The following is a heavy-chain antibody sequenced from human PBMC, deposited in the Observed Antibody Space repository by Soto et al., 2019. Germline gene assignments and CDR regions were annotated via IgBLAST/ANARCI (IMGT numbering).Heavy chain of an antibody. CDR1: RYTFTNCA. D-gene: IGHD2-15*01. J-gene: IGHJ4*02. Sequence: APVKVCSKTSRYTFTNCAMSWVRHAPGQGLEWMGWISTYNGNTNYAQKFQGSVTMTTDTSTSTAYMELRSLRSDDTAMYYCARYCSGDTCHRGFDYWGRGTLVTVSS. V-gene: IGHV1-18*01. CDR2: ISTYNGNT. CDR3: ARYCSGDTCHRGFDY.